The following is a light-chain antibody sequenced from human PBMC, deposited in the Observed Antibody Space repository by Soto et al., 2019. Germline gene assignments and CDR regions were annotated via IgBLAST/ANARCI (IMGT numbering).Light chain of an antibody. V-gene: IGKV3-20*01. CDR1: QSVSNNY. Sequence: EIVLTQSPGTLSLSPGERATLSFXXSQSVSNNYLAWYQQKPGQAPRLLXYGASGRATGVPGRFSGSGSGTEFTLTISRLEPEDFVVYCCQHFGTSPPYTFGQGTRLEIK. CDR3: QHFGTSPPYT. J-gene: IGKJ5*01. CDR2: GAS.